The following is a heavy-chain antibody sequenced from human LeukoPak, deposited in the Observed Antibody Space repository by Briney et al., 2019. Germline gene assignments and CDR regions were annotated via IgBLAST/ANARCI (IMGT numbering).Heavy chain of an antibody. CDR2: IYSGSST. CDR3: ARALNYYDSTTAGYYFDY. V-gene: IGHV3-53*01. CDR1: GFTVSSYY. J-gene: IGHJ4*02. D-gene: IGHD3-22*01. Sequence: GGSLSLSCAASGFTVSSYYMSWVREAPGKGLERVSVIYSGSSTYYADSVKGRFTISRDNSKNTLYLQMNSLRAEDTAVYYCARALNYYDSTTAGYYFDYWGQGTLVTVSS.